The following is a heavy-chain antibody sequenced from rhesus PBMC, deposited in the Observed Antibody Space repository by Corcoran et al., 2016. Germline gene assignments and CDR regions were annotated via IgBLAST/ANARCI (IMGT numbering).Heavy chain of an antibody. CDR1: GGSLSRSNW. CDR2: ISGSGART. J-gene: IGHJ3*01. CDR3: AREWGL. Sequence: QVQLQESGPELVKPSETLSLPCPAPGGSLSRSNWRGWIRQAPGKGREWIGRISGSGARTSYNPSLKSRVTISTDSSKNQFSLKLTSVTAADTAVYYCAREWGLWGQGLRVTVSS. V-gene: IGHV4-92*01. D-gene: IGHD1-44*01.